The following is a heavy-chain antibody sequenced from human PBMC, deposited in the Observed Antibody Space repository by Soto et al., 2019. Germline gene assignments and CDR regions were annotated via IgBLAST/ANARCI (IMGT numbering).Heavy chain of an antibody. J-gene: IGHJ6*02. CDR3: AIRSTSCYGCDYYYGMDV. V-gene: IGHV1-69*01. CDR1: GGTFSSYA. Sequence: QVQLVQSGAEVKKPGSSVKVSCKASGGTFSSYAISWVRQAPGQGLEWMGGIIPIFGTANYAQKFQGRVTITADESTSTAYMERSSLRSEDTAVYYCAIRSTSCYGCDYYYGMDVWGQGTTVTVSS. D-gene: IGHD2-2*01. CDR2: IIPIFGTA.